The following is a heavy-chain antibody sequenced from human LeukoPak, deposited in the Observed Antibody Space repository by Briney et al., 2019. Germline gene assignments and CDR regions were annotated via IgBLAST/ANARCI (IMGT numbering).Heavy chain of an antibody. J-gene: IGHJ4*02. Sequence: SQTLSLTCTVSGDSLSSGYSFWSWIRLPPGNGIEWIGSIFYGVSNFLNPSLKSRLTVSVDTSKSQFSLQLTSVTAADTAIYYCARGTCSSATCSRPLRFFDSWGQGALVTVSS. CDR3: ARGTCSSATCSRPLRFFDS. V-gene: IGHV4-30-4*08. CDR1: GDSLSSGYSF. D-gene: IGHD2-2*01. CDR2: IFYGVSN.